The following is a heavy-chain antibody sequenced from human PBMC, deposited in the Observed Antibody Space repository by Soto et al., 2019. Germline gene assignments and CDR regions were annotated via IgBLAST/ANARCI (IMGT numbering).Heavy chain of an antibody. CDR2: IYYSGST. CDR3: AIHTLVRGVVWFDP. D-gene: IGHD3-10*01. J-gene: IGHJ5*02. CDR1: GGSISSSSYY. V-gene: IGHV4-39*01. Sequence: SETLSLTCTVSGGSISSSSYYWGWIRQPPGKGLEWIGSIYYSGSTHYSPSLKSRVTISVDTSKNQFSLKLSSVTAADAAVYYCAIHTLVRGVVWFDPWGQGTLVTFTS.